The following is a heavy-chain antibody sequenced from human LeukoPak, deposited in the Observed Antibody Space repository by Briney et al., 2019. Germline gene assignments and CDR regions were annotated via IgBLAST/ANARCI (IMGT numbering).Heavy chain of an antibody. CDR2: IYYSGSI. Sequence: SETLSLTCTVSGGSISSSSYYWGWIRQPPGKGLEWIGSIYYSGSIYYNPSLKSRVTISVDTSKNQFSLKLSSVTAADTAVYYCARERGYYDSSGYYGEEYYFDYWGQGTLVTVSS. J-gene: IGHJ4*02. V-gene: IGHV4-39*07. CDR1: GGSISSSSYY. CDR3: ARERGYYDSSGYYGEEYYFDY. D-gene: IGHD3-22*01.